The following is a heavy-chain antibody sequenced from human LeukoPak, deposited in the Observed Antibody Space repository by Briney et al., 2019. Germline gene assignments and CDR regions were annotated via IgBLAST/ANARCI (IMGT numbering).Heavy chain of an antibody. CDR1: GYSISSGYY. CDR2: IYHSGST. V-gene: IGHV4-38-2*02. Sequence: SETLSLTCTVSGYSISSGYYWGWIRQPPGKGLEWIGSIYHSGSTYYNPSLKSRATISVDTSKNQSSLKLSSVAAAGTAVYYCGRCSCLYYYDSSGYRYAFDLWAQGTMVSVS. J-gene: IGHJ3*01. D-gene: IGHD3-22*01. CDR3: GRCSCLYYYDSSGYRYAFDL.